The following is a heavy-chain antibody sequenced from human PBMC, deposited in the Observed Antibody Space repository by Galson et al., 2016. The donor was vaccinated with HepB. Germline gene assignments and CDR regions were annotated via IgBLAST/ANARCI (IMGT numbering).Heavy chain of an antibody. CDR1: GFTFSDFY. J-gene: IGHJ4*02. V-gene: IGHV3-11*03. CDR3: ANEPLNYYDNSGYSGYFDY. CDR2: ISHRGSDT. Sequence: SLRLSCAASGFTFSDFYMTWIRQAPGKGLEYVSHISHRGSDTYYADSVQGRFTISRDNSNNTLYLQMNSLRADDTAVFYCANEPLNYYDNSGYSGYFDYWGQGNLVTVSS. D-gene: IGHD3-22*01.